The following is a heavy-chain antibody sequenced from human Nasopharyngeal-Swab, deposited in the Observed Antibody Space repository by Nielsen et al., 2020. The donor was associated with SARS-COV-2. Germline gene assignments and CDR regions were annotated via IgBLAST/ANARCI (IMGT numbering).Heavy chain of an antibody. CDR1: GFSFPSSA. CDR3: AAIDLSSTSYGDWYFDL. Sequence: SVKVSCKASGFSFPSSAMRWLRQARGQGLEWIGWIVVGSGKTNYAQKFQERATISRDRSTSTVYMELSSLRSDDTAVYYCAAIDLSSTSYGDWYFDLWGRGTLVTVSS. CDR2: IVVGSGKT. V-gene: IGHV1-58*02. D-gene: IGHD2-2*01. J-gene: IGHJ2*01.